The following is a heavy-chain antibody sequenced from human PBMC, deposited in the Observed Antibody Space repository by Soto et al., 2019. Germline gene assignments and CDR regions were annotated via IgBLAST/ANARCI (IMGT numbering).Heavy chain of an antibody. D-gene: IGHD3-9*01. CDR3: ARDPPGGYDILTGYYPIPFDY. J-gene: IGHJ4*02. Sequence: ASVKVSCKASGYTFTSYGISWVRQAPGQGLEWMGWISAYNGNTNYAQKLQGRVTMTTDTSTSTAYMELRSLRSDDTAVYYCARDPPGGYDILTGYYPIPFDYWGQGTLVTVSS. CDR1: GYTFTSYG. V-gene: IGHV1-18*01. CDR2: ISAYNGNT.